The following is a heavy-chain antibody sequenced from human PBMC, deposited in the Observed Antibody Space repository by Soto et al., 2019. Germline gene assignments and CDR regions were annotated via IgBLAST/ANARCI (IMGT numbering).Heavy chain of an antibody. Sequence: PGGSLRLSCAASGFTFSSYGMHWVRQAPGKGLEWVAVISYDGSNKYYADSVKGRFTISRDNSKNTLYLQMNSLRAEDTAVYYCAKERAARPVRSVYYYGMDVWGQGTTVTAP. D-gene: IGHD6-6*01. J-gene: IGHJ6*02. CDR3: AKERAARPVRSVYYYGMDV. CDR1: GFTFSSYG. V-gene: IGHV3-30*18. CDR2: ISYDGSNK.